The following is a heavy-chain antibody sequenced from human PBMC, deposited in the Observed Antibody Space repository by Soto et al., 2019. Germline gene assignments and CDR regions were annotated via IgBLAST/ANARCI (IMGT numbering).Heavy chain of an antibody. Sequence: QEQLVQSGAEVKKPGASVKVSCMTSGYTFTDYDINWVRQATGQGLEWIGWINPNSGETGYAKKFQGRVTMTRSLSISTAYLELSSLTSDATAIYFCARVAVAARPRWYNWFDPWGQGTLITVSS. CDR2: INPNSGET. D-gene: IGHD2-15*01. CDR1: GYTFTDYD. J-gene: IGHJ5*02. CDR3: ARVAVAARPRWYNWFDP. V-gene: IGHV1-8*01.